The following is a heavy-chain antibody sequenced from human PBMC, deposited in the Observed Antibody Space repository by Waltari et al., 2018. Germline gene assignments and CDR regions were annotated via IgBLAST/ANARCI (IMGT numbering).Heavy chain of an antibody. CDR3: ARRGGEAPYYDFWSGYYTGYYYYYMDV. CDR2: IYHSGST. Sequence: QVQLQESGPGLVKPSETLSLTCAVSGYSISSGYYWGWIRQPPGTGLEWIGSIYHSGSTYYNPSLKSRVTISVDTSKNQFSLKLSSVTAADTAVYYCARRGGEAPYYDFWSGYYTGYYYYYMDVWGKGTTVTVSS. V-gene: IGHV4-38-2*01. J-gene: IGHJ6*03. CDR1: GYSISSGYY. D-gene: IGHD3-3*01.